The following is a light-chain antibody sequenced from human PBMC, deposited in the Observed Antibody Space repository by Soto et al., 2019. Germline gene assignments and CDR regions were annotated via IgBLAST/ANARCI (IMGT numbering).Light chain of an antibody. CDR2: AAS. V-gene: IGKV1D-16*01. CDR3: QQYNNYPRT. CDR1: QGVSIW. Sequence: DIQMTQSPSSLSASIGDRVTITCRASQGVSIWLAWYQHQPGKAPKSLIYAASNLQSGVPSRFSGSGSGTDFTLTISSLQPEDFATYYCQQYNNYPRTFGGGTKVEIK. J-gene: IGKJ4*01.